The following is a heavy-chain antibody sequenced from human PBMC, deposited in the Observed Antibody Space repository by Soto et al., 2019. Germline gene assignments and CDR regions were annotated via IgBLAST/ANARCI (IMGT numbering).Heavy chain of an antibody. V-gene: IGHV3-23*01. CDR1: GFTFSSYA. D-gene: IGHD5-18*01. CDR3: AKEQYSYIRYYYYGMDV. CDR2: ISGSGGST. J-gene: IGHJ6*02. Sequence: GGSLRLSCAASGFTFSSYAMSWVRQAPGKGLEWVSAISGSGGSTYYADSVKGRFTISRDNSKNTLYLQMNSLRAEDTAVYYCAKEQYSYIRYYYYGMDVWGQGTTVTVSS.